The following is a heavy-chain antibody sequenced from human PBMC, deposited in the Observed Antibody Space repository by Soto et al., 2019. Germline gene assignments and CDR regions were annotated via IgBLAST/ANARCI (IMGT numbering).Heavy chain of an antibody. CDR1: GGSISSYY. CDR2: IYYTGST. Sequence: SETLSLTCTVSGGSISSYYWSGIRQPPGKGLEWIGYIYYTGSTTYNPSLQSRVSISVDTSKNEVSLKLTSVTAADTAVYFCARLGAYYQAMDSWGQGTLVTVSS. CDR3: ARLGAYYQAMDS. J-gene: IGHJ1*01. V-gene: IGHV4-59*08. D-gene: IGHD3-22*01.